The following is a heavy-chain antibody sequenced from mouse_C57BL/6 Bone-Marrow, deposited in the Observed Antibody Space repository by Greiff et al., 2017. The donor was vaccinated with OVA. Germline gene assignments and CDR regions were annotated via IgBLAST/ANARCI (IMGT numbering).Heavy chain of an antibody. Sequence: QVQLQQPGTELVKPGASVKLSCKASGYTFTSYWMHWVKQRPGQGLEWIGMIHPNSGSTNYNEKFKSKATLTVDKSSSTAYMQLSSLTSEDSAVYYCARGRDYGYYLDYWGQGTTLTVSS. J-gene: IGHJ2*01. CDR2: IHPNSGST. V-gene: IGHV1-64*01. CDR3: ARGRDYGYYLDY. CDR1: GYTFTSYW. D-gene: IGHD2-2*01.